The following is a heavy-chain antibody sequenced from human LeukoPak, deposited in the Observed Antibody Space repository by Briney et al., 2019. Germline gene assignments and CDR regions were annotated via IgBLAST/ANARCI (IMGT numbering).Heavy chain of an antibody. J-gene: IGHJ4*02. CDR2: ISHDGSNQ. D-gene: IGHD3-22*01. CDR3: ARRYYYDNSGYYYAVDY. CDR1: GFTFSSFE. Sequence: PGGSLRLSCAASGFTFSSFEMHWVRQPPGKGLEWVTVISHDGSNQYYADSVRGRFTISRDNSKNTVYLQMNSLRTEDTAVYYCARRYYYDNSGYYYAVDYWGQGTLVSVSS. V-gene: IGHV3-30-3*01.